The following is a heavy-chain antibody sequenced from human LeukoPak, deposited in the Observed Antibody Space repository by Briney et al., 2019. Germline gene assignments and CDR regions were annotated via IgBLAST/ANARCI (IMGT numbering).Heavy chain of an antibody. D-gene: IGHD2-2*01. CDR1: GITVSNYD. V-gene: IGHV3-20*04. CDR2: INWNGGST. CDR3: ARGGLVPAAPGNFDY. Sequence: GGSLRLSCVVSGITVSNYDMSWVRQAPGKGLEWVSGINWNGGSTGYADSVKGRFTISRDNAKNSLYLQMNSLRAEDTALYYCARGGLVPAAPGNFDYWGQGTLVTVSS. J-gene: IGHJ4*02.